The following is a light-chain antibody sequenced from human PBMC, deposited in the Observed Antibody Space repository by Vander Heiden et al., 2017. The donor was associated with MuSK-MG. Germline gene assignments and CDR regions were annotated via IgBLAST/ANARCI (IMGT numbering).Light chain of an antibody. J-gene: IGKJ2*01. CDR2: GAS. CDR1: QSVTSSY. V-gene: IGKV3-20*01. CDR3: QQYGSSPNT. Sequence: EIVLTQSPGTLSLSPGERATLSCRASQSVTSSYVAWYQQKPGQAPRLPIHGASSRATGIPDRFSGSGSGTDFTLTISRLEPEDFAVYYCQQYGSSPNTFGQGTKLEIK.